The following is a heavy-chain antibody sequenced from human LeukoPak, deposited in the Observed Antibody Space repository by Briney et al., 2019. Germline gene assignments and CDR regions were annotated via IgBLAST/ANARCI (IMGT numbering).Heavy chain of an antibody. D-gene: IGHD6-13*01. CDR3: AKDGSIAAAGTFDY. V-gene: IGHV3-30*02. J-gene: IGHJ4*02. CDR2: IRYDGSNK. CDR1: GFTFSSYG. Sequence: PGGSLRLSCAASGFTFSSYGMHWVRQAPGKGLEWVAFIRYDGSNKYYADSVKGRFTISRDNSENTLYLQMNSLRAEDTAVYYCAKDGSIAAAGTFDYWGQGTLVTVSS.